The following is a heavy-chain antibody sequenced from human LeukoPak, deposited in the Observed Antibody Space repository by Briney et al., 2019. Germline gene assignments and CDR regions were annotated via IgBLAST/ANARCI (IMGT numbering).Heavy chain of an antibody. Sequence: PGGSLRLSCAASGFTFSSYGMHWVRQAPGKGLEWVAVISYDGSNKYYADSVKGRFTISRDNSKNTLYLQMNSLRAEDTAVYYCAKDCALPDIVVVPARYASCGMDVWGQGTTVTVSS. CDR2: ISYDGSNK. CDR3: AKDCALPDIVVVPARYASCGMDV. J-gene: IGHJ6*02. D-gene: IGHD2-2*01. CDR1: GFTFSSYG. V-gene: IGHV3-30*18.